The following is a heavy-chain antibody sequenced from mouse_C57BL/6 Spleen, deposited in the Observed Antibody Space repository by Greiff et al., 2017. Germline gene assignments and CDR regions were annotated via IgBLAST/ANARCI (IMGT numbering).Heavy chain of an antibody. V-gene: IGHV3-6*01. CDR1: GYSITSGYY. Sequence: DVQLQESGPGLVKPSQSLSLTCSVTGYSITSGYYWNWIRQFPGNKLEWMGYISYDGSNNYNPSLKNRISITRDTSKNQFFLKLNSVTTEDTATYYCARDPFAYWGQGTLVTVSA. J-gene: IGHJ3*01. CDR3: ARDPFAY. CDR2: ISYDGSN.